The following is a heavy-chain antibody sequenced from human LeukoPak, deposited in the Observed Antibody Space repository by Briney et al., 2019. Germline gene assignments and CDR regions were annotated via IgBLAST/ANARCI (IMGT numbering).Heavy chain of an antibody. CDR1: GYAFTRHY. D-gene: IGHD3-10*01. CDR2: INPSGSST. CDR3: ARDEYYYGSGSYLGY. J-gene: IGHJ4*02. V-gene: IGHV1-46*01. Sequence: ASVKVSCKASGYAFTRHYMHWVRQAPGQGLEWMGLINPSGSSTIYAQKFQGRVTMTRDMSTSTDYMELSSLRSEDTAVYYCARDEYYYGSGSYLGYWGQGTLVTVSS.